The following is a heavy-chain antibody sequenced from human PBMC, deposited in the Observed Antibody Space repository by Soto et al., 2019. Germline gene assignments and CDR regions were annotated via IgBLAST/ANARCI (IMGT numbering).Heavy chain of an antibody. CDR3: ARDRVLNDDSNYWYFDI. Sequence: EVQLVESGGGLIQPGGSLRLSCAASGFTVSSNYMSWVRQAPGKGLEWVSFIYSGGTTYYTDSVRGRFTISRDNSKNTLYLQMNSLRAEDTAMYYCARDRVLNDDSNYWYFDIWGRGTLVTVSS. CDR1: GFTVSSNY. J-gene: IGHJ2*01. D-gene: IGHD4-4*01. CDR2: IYSGGTT. V-gene: IGHV3-53*01.